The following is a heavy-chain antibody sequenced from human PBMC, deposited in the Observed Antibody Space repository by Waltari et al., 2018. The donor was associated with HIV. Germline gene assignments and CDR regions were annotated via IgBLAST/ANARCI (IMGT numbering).Heavy chain of an antibody. D-gene: IGHD6-25*01. CDR2: INPNSGGT. CDR1: GYTFTGYY. V-gene: IGHV1-2*06. CDR3: ASGNIAAVPYYYYGMDV. Sequence: QVQLVQSGAEVKKPGASVKVSCKASGYTFTGYYMHWVRQAPGQGLEWMGRINPNSGGTNYAQKFQGRVTMTRDTSISTAYMELSRLRSDDTAVYYCASGNIAAVPYYYYGMDVWGQGTTVTVSS. J-gene: IGHJ6*02.